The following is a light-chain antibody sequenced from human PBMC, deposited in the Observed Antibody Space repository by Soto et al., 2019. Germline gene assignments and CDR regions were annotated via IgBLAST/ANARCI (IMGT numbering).Light chain of an antibody. Sequence: DIQMTQSPSSLSASVGDRVTITCRASQSISSYLNCYQQKPGKAPKLLIYEASSMQSGVPARCSGSGSGTDFTLTVSSLQPDDFAAFYCQQSDTTPWTFGQGTKVDIK. CDR1: QSISSY. J-gene: IGKJ1*01. V-gene: IGKV1-39*01. CDR3: QQSDTTPWT. CDR2: EAS.